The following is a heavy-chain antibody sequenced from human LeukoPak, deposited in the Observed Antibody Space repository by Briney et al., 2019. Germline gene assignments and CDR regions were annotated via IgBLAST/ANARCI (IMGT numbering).Heavy chain of an antibody. CDR3: ARDTAARRPFDY. CDR2: ISSSSSYI. D-gene: IGHD6-6*01. CDR1: AFTFSDYS. J-gene: IGHJ4*02. Sequence: PGGSLRLSCAASAFTFSDYSMNWVRQAPGKGLEWVSSISSSSSYIYYADSVKGRFTISRDNAKNSLYLQMNSLRAEDTAVYYCARDTAARRPFDYWGQGTLVTVSS. V-gene: IGHV3-21*01.